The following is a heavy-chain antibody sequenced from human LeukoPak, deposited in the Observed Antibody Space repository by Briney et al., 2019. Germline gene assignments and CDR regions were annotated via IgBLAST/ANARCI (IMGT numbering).Heavy chain of an antibody. D-gene: IGHD6-13*01. V-gene: IGHV3-21*01. CDR2: ISSRSSYI. CDR3: ARDGGSSWYFDY. CDR1: GFTFSNYS. Sequence: PGGSLRLSCAASGFTFSNYSMNWVRQAPGKGLEWVSSISSRSSYIYYADSVKGRFTISRDNAKNSLYLQMSSLRAEDTAVYYCARDGGSSWYFDYWGQGTLVTVSS. J-gene: IGHJ4*02.